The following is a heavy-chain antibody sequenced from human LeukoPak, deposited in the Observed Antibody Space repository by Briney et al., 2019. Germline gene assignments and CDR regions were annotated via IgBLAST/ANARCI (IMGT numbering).Heavy chain of an antibody. V-gene: IGHV3-7*01. CDR3: ARGAPRYYYDSSGYYDY. CDR1: GFTSSSYW. J-gene: IGHJ4*02. CDR2: IKQDGSER. Sequence: GGSLRLSCAASGFTSSSYWMSWVRQAPGKGLEWVANIKQDGSERYYVDSVKGRFTISRDNAKNSLYLQMNSLRAEDTAVYYCARGAPRYYYDSSGYYDYWGQGTLVTVSS. D-gene: IGHD3-22*01.